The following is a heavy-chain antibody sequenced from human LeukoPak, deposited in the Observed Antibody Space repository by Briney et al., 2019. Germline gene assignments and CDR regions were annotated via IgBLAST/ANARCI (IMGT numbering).Heavy chain of an antibody. J-gene: IGHJ4*02. CDR3: QGPAMGFPMDY. V-gene: IGHV3-23*01. CDR1: GFTFSNYA. CDR2: ITGGGIGT. D-gene: IGHD5-18*01. Sequence: GGSLRLSCAASGFTFSNYAMHWVRQAPGRGLELVSAITGGGIGTYYADSVKGRFTISRDNSKNMLFLQMNSLRAEDTAVYYCQGPAMGFPMDYWGQGTLVTVSS.